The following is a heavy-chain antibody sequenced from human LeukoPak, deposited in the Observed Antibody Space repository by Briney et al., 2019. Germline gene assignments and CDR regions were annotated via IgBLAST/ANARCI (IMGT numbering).Heavy chain of an antibody. CDR2: IYTSGST. J-gene: IGHJ4*02. V-gene: IGHV4-61*02. D-gene: IGHD2-2*02. CDR3: ARDDCSSTSCYTR. CDR1: GGSISSGSYY. Sequence: SQTLSLTCTVSGGSISSGSYYWSWIRQPAGTGLEWIGRIYTSGSTNYNPSLKSRVTISVDTSKNQFSLKLSSVTAADTAVYYCARDDCSSTSCYTRWGQGTLFTVSS.